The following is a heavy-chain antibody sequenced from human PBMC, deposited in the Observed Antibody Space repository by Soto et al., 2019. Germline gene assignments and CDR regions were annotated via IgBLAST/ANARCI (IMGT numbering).Heavy chain of an antibody. D-gene: IGHD2-8*01. Sequence: PGGSLRLSCASSGFTLSISAVNWVRQAPGKGLGWVSYISDSGDSTYYADSVKGRFTISRDSSKNTVSLQMDSLRAEDTAVYYCAKDICYIVKAGDAFDVWGQGTKVTVSS. V-gene: IGHV3-23*01. CDR2: ISDSGDST. J-gene: IGHJ3*01. CDR3: AKDICYIVKAGDAFDV. CDR1: GFTLSISA.